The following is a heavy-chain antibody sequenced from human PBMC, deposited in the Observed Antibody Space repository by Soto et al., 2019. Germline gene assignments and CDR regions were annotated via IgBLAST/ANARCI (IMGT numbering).Heavy chain of an antibody. CDR3: ARLFSDYSSYYYYGMDV. CDR2: IHLRGST. CDR1: GGSFSGYY. Sequence: SETLSLTCGVYGGSFSGYYWSWIRQSPGKGLEWIGQIHLRGSTDYNPALKSRLTMPVDTSKNQFSLKLSSVTAADTAVYYCARLFSDYSSYYYYGMDVWVQGTTVTVSS. J-gene: IGHJ6*02. V-gene: IGHV4-34*01. D-gene: IGHD4-17*01.